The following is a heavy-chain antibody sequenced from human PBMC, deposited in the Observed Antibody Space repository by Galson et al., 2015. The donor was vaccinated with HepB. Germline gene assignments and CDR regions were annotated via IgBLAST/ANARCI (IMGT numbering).Heavy chain of an antibody. V-gene: IGHV3-30*03. D-gene: IGHD3-22*01. CDR2: ISYDGSNK. Sequence: SLRLSCAASGFTFTTFGMHWVRQAPGKGLEWVAVISYDGSNKYYADSVKGRFTISRDNSRNTVYLQMNSLRAEDTALYYCAGRYYYDSGGHYGFSAPDHWGQGTLVTVSS. CDR3: AGRYYYDSGGHYGFSAPDH. CDR1: GFTFTTFG. J-gene: IGHJ5*02.